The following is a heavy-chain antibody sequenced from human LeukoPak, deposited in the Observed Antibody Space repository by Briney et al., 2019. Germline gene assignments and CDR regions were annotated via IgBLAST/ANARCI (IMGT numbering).Heavy chain of an antibody. D-gene: IGHD3-10*01. CDR2: MHYTGNT. V-gene: IGHV4-59*01. J-gene: IGHJ4*02. CDR1: GGSINSNC. CDR3: ASVAWIYKDGFVHPSSIDD. Sequence: SETLSLTCTVSGGSINSNCWSWIRQPPGRGLESIGYMHYTGNTNYNPSLKSRVTMSVDTSKNQFSLKVTSVTAADTAVYYCASVAWIYKDGFVHPSSIDDWGQGTLVTVSS.